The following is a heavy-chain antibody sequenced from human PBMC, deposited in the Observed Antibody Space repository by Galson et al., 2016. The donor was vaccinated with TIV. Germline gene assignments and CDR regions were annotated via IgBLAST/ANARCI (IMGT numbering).Heavy chain of an antibody. J-gene: IGHJ6*02. Sequence: PALVKPTQTLTLTCTFSGFSLSRSRMCVTWMRQPPGKALEWLARIDGDDDTYYNNFLATRLFITKDTSRNQVVLTLTNLDPADTATSYCARASSDYFYNYGMDVWGQGTTVTVS. V-gene: IGHV2-70*11. CDR1: GFSLSRSRMC. D-gene: IGHD6-19*01. CDR3: ARASSDYFYNYGMDV. CDR2: IDGDDDT.